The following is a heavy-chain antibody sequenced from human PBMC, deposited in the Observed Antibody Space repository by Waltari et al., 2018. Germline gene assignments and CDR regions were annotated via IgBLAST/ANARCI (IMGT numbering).Heavy chain of an antibody. J-gene: IGHJ3*02. Sequence: QVQLQESGPGLVKPSQTLSLTCTVSGGSISSGDYYWSWIRQPPGKGLEWIGYIYYSGSTYYNPSLKSRVTISVDTSKNQFSLKLSSVTAADTAVYYCARERDYDFWSGDNTGSAFDIWGQGTMVTVSS. CDR3: ARERDYDFWSGDNTGSAFDI. CDR2: IYYSGST. V-gene: IGHV4-30-4*08. CDR1: GGSISSGDYY. D-gene: IGHD3-3*01.